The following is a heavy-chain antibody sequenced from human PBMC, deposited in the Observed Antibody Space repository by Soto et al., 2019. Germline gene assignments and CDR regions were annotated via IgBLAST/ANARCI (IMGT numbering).Heavy chain of an antibody. Sequence: QVQLVQSGAEVKKPGSSVKVSCKASGGTFSSYAISWVRQAPGQGLEWMGGIIPIFGTANYAQKFQGRVTITADESTSTAYMELSSLRSEDTDVYYCARVRRFCSGGSCYATEYYYGMDVWGQGTTVTVSS. V-gene: IGHV1-69*12. D-gene: IGHD2-15*01. CDR2: IIPIFGTA. J-gene: IGHJ6*02. CDR1: GGTFSSYA. CDR3: ARVRRFCSGGSCYATEYYYGMDV.